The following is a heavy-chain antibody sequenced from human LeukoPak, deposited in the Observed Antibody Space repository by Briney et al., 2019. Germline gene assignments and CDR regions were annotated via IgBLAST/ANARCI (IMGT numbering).Heavy chain of an antibody. V-gene: IGHV4-59*01. CDR2: IYYSGST. CDR3: ARGAYCSGGSCYPYYYYYYMDV. CDR1: GGSISSYY. J-gene: IGHJ6*03. D-gene: IGHD2-15*01. Sequence: RASETLSLTCTVSGGSISSYYWSWIRQPPGKGLEWIGYIYYSGSTNYNPSLKSRVTISVDTSKNQFSLKLSSVTAADTAVYYCARGAYCSGGSCYPYYYYYYMDVWGKGTTVTISS.